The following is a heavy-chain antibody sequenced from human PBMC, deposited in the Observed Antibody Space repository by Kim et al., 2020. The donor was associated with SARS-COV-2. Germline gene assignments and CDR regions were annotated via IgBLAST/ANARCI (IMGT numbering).Heavy chain of an antibody. J-gene: IGHJ4*01. Sequence: ASVKVSCKTSGYIFSSYGFSWVRQAPGQGLEWMGWINTKKGDTNYIQKFQDRVIMTTDSSTSTAYMELRSLKSDDTAIYYCVRGTWGEMNDYLGHGTLVT. CDR3: VRGTWGEMNDY. D-gene: IGHD3-10*01. CDR2: INTKKGDT. V-gene: IGHV1-18*01. CDR1: GYIFSSYG.